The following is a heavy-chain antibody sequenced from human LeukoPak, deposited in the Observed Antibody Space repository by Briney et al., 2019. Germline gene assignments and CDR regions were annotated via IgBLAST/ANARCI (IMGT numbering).Heavy chain of an antibody. J-gene: IGHJ4*02. Sequence: PGGSLRLSCAASGFTFSSYGMHWVRQAPGKGLEWVAFIRYDGSNKYYADSVKGRFTISRDNSKNTLYLQMNSLRAEDTAVYYCAKDPRAVAGEFDYWGQGTLVTVSS. CDR2: IRYDGSNK. V-gene: IGHV3-30*02. CDR1: GFTFSSYG. D-gene: IGHD6-19*01. CDR3: AKDPRAVAGEFDY.